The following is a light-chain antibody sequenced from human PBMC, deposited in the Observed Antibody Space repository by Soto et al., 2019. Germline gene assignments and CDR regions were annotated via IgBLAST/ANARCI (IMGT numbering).Light chain of an antibody. CDR2: RAS. CDR3: QQYNSWPLT. J-gene: IGKJ4*01. Sequence: EQVVTQRLATLTGSQRETVTLCCSASQSLSGNLAWYQQKPGQAPRLLIFRASTRATGVPARFSGRGSGTEFTLTISGLQSEDFAVYYCQQYNSWPLTFGGGTKVDI. CDR1: QSLSGN. V-gene: IGKV3-15*01.